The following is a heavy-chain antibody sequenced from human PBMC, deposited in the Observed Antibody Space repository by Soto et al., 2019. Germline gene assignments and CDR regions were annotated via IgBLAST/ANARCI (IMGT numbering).Heavy chain of an antibody. CDR3: AREPALTNTVLNWFDP. Sequence: GASVKVSCKASGYTFTGYYMRWVRQAPGQGLEWMGWINPNSGGTNYAQKFQGWVTMTRDTSISTAYMELSRLRSDDTAVYYCAREPALTNTVLNWFDPWGQGTLVTVSS. CDR2: INPNSGGT. CDR1: GYTFTGYY. D-gene: IGHD2-2*01. V-gene: IGHV1-2*04. J-gene: IGHJ5*02.